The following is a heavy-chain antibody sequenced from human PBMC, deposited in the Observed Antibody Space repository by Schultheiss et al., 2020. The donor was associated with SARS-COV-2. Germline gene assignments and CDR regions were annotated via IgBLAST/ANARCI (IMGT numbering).Heavy chain of an antibody. D-gene: IGHD2-21*02. CDR1: GDSVSSNSAA. CDR2: TYYRSKWYN. CDR3: ARDPNTYVVVTAPIDY. J-gene: IGHJ4*02. V-gene: IGHV6-1*01. Sequence: SETLSLTCAISGDSVSSNSAAWNWIRQSPSRGLEWLGRTYYRSKWYNDYAVSVKSRITINPDTSKNQFSLQLNSVTPEDTAVYYCARDPNTYVVVTAPIDYWGQGTLVTVSS.